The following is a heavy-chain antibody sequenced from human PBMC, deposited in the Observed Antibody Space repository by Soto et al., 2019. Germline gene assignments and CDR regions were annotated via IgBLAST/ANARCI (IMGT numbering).Heavy chain of an antibody. V-gene: IGHV1-2*06. Sequence: GASVKVSCKTSGYTFTGYYIHWIRQAPGQGLEWMGRSNPNSGDTSYSQEFQGRVTMTSDTSITTAYVELTRLKSDDTAVYFCARREQWLETFDYWGQGTLVTVSS. CDR2: SNPNSGDT. D-gene: IGHD6-19*01. CDR1: GYTFTGYY. J-gene: IGHJ4*02. CDR3: ARREQWLETFDY.